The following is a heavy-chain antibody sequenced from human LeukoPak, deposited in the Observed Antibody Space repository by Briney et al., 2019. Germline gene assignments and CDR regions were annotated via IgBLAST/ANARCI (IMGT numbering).Heavy chain of an antibody. Sequence: SETLSLTCTVPGGSISSYYWSWIRQPPGKGLEWIGYIYYSGSTNYNPSLKSRVTISVDTSKNQFSLKLSSVTAADTAVYYCASQTGGSGWFDYWGQGTLVTVSS. CDR2: IYYSGST. CDR1: GGSISSYY. V-gene: IGHV4-59*01. J-gene: IGHJ4*02. D-gene: IGHD6-19*01. CDR3: ASQTGGSGWFDY.